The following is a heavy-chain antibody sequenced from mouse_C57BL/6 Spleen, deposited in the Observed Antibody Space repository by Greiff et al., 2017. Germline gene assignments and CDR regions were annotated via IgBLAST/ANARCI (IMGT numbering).Heavy chain of an antibody. Sequence: EVQLVESGGGLVQPGGSLSLSCAASGFTFTDYYMSWVRQPPGKALEWLGFIRNKANGYTTEYSASVKGRFTISRDNSQSILYLQMNALRAEDSATYYCARWGISDYGSSFAWFAYWGQGTLVTVSA. CDR2: IRNKANGYTT. V-gene: IGHV7-3*01. J-gene: IGHJ3*01. CDR3: ARWGISDYGSSFAWFAY. D-gene: IGHD1-1*01. CDR1: GFTFTDYY.